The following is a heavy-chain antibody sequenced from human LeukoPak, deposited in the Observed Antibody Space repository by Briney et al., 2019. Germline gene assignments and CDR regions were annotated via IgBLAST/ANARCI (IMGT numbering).Heavy chain of an antibody. Sequence: SETLSLTCAVYGGSFSGYYWSWIRQPPGKGLEWIGEINHSGSTNYNPSLKSRGTISVDTSKNQFSLKPSSVAAADTAVYYCARGRYQLLFRRGNWFDPWGQGTLVTVSS. CDR2: INHSGST. CDR3: ARGRYQLLFRRGNWFDP. D-gene: IGHD2-2*01. J-gene: IGHJ5*02. CDR1: GGSFSGYY. V-gene: IGHV4-34*01.